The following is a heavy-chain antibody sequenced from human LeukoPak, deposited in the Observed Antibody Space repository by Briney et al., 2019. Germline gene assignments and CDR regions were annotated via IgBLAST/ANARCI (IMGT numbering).Heavy chain of an antibody. CDR3: VARTKGSYYDY. D-gene: IGHD3-10*01. J-gene: IGHJ4*02. CDR2: ISSTGDNT. Sequence: GGSLRLSCAASGFTFSSYAMSWVRQAPGKGLEWVSAISSTGDNTYCADSVKGRFSISRDNSKNTLYLQMNSLRAEDTAVYHCVARTKGSYYDYWGQGTLVTVSS. V-gene: IGHV3-23*01. CDR1: GFTFSSYA.